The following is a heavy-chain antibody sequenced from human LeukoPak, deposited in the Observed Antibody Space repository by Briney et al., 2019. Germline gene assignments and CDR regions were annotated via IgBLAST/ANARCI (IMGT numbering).Heavy chain of an antibody. D-gene: IGHD1-1*01. CDR3: ARDRFANTYHVQAIDY. Sequence: SETLSLTCTVSGGSISSYYWSWIRQPPGKGLEWIGYIYYSGSTNYNPSLKSRVTISVDTSKNQFSLKLSSVTAADTAVYYCARDRFANTYHVQAIDYWGQGTLVTVSS. CDR2: IYYSGST. CDR1: GGSISSYY. V-gene: IGHV4-59*01. J-gene: IGHJ4*02.